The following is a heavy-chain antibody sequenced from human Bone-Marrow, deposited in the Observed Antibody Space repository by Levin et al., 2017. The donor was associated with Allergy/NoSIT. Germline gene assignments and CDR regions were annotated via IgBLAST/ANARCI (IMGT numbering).Heavy chain of an antibody. Sequence: PSETLSLTCTYSGGSSVSSAFCWGWVRQSPGRDLEWIGSICPSGTAHYNPSLSGRATIIADTSNNAIHLNLESAAAADTAIYYCTRDGNARYFLYWGQGILVSVST. CDR3: TRDGNARYFLY. CDR2: ICPSGTA. D-gene: IGHD3-9*01. J-gene: IGHJ4*02. CDR1: GGSSVSSAFC. V-gene: IGHV4-39*06.